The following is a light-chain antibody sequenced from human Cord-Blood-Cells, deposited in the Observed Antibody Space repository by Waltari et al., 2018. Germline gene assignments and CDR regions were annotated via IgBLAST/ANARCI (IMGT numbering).Light chain of an antibody. CDR1: QSVSSN. CDR2: GAS. CDR3: QQYNNWPPYS. J-gene: IGKJ2*03. V-gene: IGKV3-15*01. Sequence: EIVMTQSPATLSVSPGERATLSCRGSQSVSSNLAWYQQKPGQAPRLLIYGASTRATGIPARFSGSGSATEFTLTISSLQSEDFAVYYCQQYNNWPPYSFGQGTKLEIK.